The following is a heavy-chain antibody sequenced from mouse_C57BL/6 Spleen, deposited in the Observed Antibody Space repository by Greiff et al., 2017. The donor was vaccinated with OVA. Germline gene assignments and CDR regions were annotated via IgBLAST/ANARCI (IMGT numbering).Heavy chain of an antibody. J-gene: IGHJ2*01. CDR2: INPSTGGT. CDR1: GYSFTGYY. V-gene: IGHV1-42*01. Sequence: EVQLQQSGPELVKPGASVKISCKASGYSFTGYYMNWVKQSPEKSLEWIGEINPSTGGTTYNQKFKAKATLTVDKSSSTAYMQLKSLTSEDSAVDYCARWFDGYSDFDYWGQGTTLTVSS. D-gene: IGHD2-3*01. CDR3: ARWFDGYSDFDY.